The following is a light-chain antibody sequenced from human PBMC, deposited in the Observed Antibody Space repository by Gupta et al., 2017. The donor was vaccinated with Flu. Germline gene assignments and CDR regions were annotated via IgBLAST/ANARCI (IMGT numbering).Light chain of an antibody. Sequence: QAALTQPASVSGSPGQPHTISCSGTRRYVGENNRVCWYQPHPGKAPKLIVYEVSSRPSGVSKRFSGSKSCNKASLTISGLQADHEADYYCSSYTRSTASISAWVFGGGTKVTVL. CDR1: RRYVGENNR. V-gene: IGLV2-14*01. CDR2: EVS. J-gene: IGLJ3*02. CDR3: SSYTRSTASISAWV.